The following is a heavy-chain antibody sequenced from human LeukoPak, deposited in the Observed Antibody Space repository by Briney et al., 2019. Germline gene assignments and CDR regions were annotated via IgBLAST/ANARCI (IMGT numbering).Heavy chain of an antibody. CDR2: IIPIFGTA. J-gene: IGHJ4*02. CDR3: ARDKDDSSGYYLFDY. Sequence: SVKVSCKASVGTFSSYAISWVRQAPGQGLEWMVGIIPIFGTANYAQKFQDRLTITPDESTSTAYMELKNLRSEDTAVYYCARDKDDSSGYYLFDYWGQGTLVTVSS. CDR1: VGTFSSYA. D-gene: IGHD3-22*01. V-gene: IGHV1-69*01.